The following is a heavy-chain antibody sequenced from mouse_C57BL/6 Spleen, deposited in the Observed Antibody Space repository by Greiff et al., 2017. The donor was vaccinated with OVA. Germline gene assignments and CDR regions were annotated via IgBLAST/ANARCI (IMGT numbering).Heavy chain of an antibody. CDR3: ARRAYGNRAYYYAMDY. J-gene: IGHJ4*01. CDR1: GYTFTSYW. D-gene: IGHD2-1*01. CDR2: IDPSDSYT. Sequence: QVQLQQPGAELVMPGASVKLSCKASGYTFTSYWMHWVKQRPGQGLEWIGEIDPSDSYTNSNQKFKGKSTLTVDKSSSTAYMQLSSLTSEDSAVYYCARRAYGNRAYYYAMDYWGQGTSGTVSS. V-gene: IGHV1-69*01.